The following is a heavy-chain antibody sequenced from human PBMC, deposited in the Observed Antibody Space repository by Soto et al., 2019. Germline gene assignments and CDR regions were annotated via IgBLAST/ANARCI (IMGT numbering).Heavy chain of an antibody. J-gene: IGHJ5*02. Sequence: QVQLQQWGAGLLKPSETLSLTCAVYGGSFSGYYWSWIRQPPGKGLEWIGEINHSGSTNYNPSLKSRVTISVDTSKNQFSLMLSSVTAADTAVYYGAREFAGRMNWFDPWGQGTLVTVSS. CDR3: AREFAGRMNWFDP. CDR1: GGSFSGYY. CDR2: INHSGST. V-gene: IGHV4-34*01.